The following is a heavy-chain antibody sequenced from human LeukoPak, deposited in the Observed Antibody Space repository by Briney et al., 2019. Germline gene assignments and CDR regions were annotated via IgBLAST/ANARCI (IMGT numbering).Heavy chain of an antibody. CDR3: AKEHMAAAVYYFDC. Sequence: GGSLRLSCAASGFTFNRFAMSWVRQAPGKGLEWGSSITGSGDRTFYADSVKGRFTISRDNSKNTLYLQMNSLRAEDTAVYYCAKEHMAAAVYYFDCWGQGTLVSVSS. V-gene: IGHV3-23*01. J-gene: IGHJ4*02. CDR1: GFTFNRFA. CDR2: ITGSGDRT. D-gene: IGHD6-13*01.